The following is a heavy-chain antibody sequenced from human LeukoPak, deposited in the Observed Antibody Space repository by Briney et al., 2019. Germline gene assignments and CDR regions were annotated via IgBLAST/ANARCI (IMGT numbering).Heavy chain of an antibody. Sequence: ASVKVSCKASGYTFTSYYMHWVRQAPGQGLEWMGIINPSGGSTSYAQKFQGRVTMTRDMSTSTVYMELSSLRSEDTAVYFCARVHATGYFSLDLGYWGQGTLVTVSS. CDR1: GYTFTSYY. CDR2: INPSGGST. J-gene: IGHJ4*02. CDR3: ARVHATGYFSLDLGY. V-gene: IGHV1-46*01. D-gene: IGHD3-9*01.